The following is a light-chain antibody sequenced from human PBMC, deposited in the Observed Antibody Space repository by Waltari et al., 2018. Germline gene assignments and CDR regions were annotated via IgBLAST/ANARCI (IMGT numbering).Light chain of an antibody. Sequence: QSALTQPASVSGSPGQSITISSTGTSNDIGDYNYVSRYHHQSGKAPKLMIYDVTERPSGVSNRFSGSKSGNTASLTISGLQADDEADYYCTSFSTISTSLFGGGTKVTVL. CDR2: DVT. CDR3: TSFSTISTSL. J-gene: IGLJ3*02. CDR1: SNDIGDYNY. V-gene: IGLV2-14*03.